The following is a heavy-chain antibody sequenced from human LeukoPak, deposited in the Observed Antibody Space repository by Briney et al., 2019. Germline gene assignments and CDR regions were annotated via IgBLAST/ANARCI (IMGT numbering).Heavy chain of an antibody. D-gene: IGHD5-24*01. Sequence: PGGSLRLSSAASGFTFSNYEMDWVRQAPGKRLEWISYISGSGNTMYYADSVKGRFTISRDNAKDSLSLQLNSLRVEDTAVYYCARDAGIDGTDFDYWGQGVLVTVSS. CDR2: ISGSGNTM. CDR3: ARDAGIDGTDFDY. V-gene: IGHV3-48*03. J-gene: IGHJ4*02. CDR1: GFTFSNYE.